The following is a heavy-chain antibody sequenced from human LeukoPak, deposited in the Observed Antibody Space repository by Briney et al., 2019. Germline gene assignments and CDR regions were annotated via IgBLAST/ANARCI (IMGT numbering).Heavy chain of an antibody. V-gene: IGHV4-61*02. CDR1: GGSISSGSYY. Sequence: SQTLSLTCTVSGGSISSGSYYWSWIRQPAGKGLERIGRIYTSGSTNYNPSLKSRVTISVDTSKNQFSLKLSSVTAADTAVYYCASLVGALDAFDVWGQGTMVTVSS. CDR2: IYTSGST. J-gene: IGHJ3*01. D-gene: IGHD1-26*01. CDR3: ASLVGALDAFDV.